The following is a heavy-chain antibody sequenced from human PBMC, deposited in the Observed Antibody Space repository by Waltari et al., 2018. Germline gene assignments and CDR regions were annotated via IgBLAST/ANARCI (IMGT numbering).Heavy chain of an antibody. J-gene: IGHJ3*02. Sequence: EVQLLESGGGLVQPGGSLRLSCAASGFTFGNSALSWVRKAPGEGLGWISGISGSSSSTYYADSVKGRFTISRDNSKNTLYRQMNSLRVEDTAVYFCAKVEGGIVTRYYALDIWGQGTMVTVSS. CDR1: GFTFGNSA. CDR3: AKVEGGIVTRYYALDI. D-gene: IGHD3-16*02. CDR2: ISGSSSST. V-gene: IGHV3-23*01.